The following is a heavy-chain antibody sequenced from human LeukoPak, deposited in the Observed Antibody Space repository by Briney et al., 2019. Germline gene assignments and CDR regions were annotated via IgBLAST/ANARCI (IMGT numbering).Heavy chain of an antibody. Sequence: GSSVKVSCKASGGTFSSYAISWVRQAPGQGLEWMGRIIPILGIANYAQKFQGRVTITADESTSTAYMELSSLRSEDTAVYYCARGGIYNAPTDYWGQGTLVTVSS. J-gene: IGHJ4*02. CDR1: GGTFSSYA. D-gene: IGHD5-12*01. CDR2: IIPILGIA. V-gene: IGHV1-69*04. CDR3: ARGGIYNAPTDY.